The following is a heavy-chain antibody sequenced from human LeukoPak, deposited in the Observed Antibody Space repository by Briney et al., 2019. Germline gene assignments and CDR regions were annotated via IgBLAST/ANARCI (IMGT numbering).Heavy chain of an antibody. CDR3: AREANYYESSGYSTDY. V-gene: IGHV1-69*13. CDR1: GDTFSSYA. D-gene: IGHD3-22*01. Sequence: ASVKVSCKTSGDTFSSYAISWVRQAPGQGLDWMGGIIPILGTANYAQEFQGRVTITADESTSTAYMELSSLRSEDTAVYFCAREANYYESSGYSTDYWGQGTLVTVSS. CDR2: IIPILGTA. J-gene: IGHJ4*02.